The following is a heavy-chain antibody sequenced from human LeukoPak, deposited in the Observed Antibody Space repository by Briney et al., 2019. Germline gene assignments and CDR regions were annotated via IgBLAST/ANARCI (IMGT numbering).Heavy chain of an antibody. CDR3: ARRHYDSSGSWFDP. J-gene: IGHJ5*02. CDR1: GGSISSSSYY. Sequence: SETLSLTCTVSGGSISSSSYYWGWIRQPPGKGLEWIGSIYYSGSTYYNPSLKSRVTISVDTSKNQFSLKLSSVTAADTAVYYCARRHYDSSGSWFDPWGQETLVTVSS. V-gene: IGHV4-39*01. D-gene: IGHD3-22*01. CDR2: IYYSGST.